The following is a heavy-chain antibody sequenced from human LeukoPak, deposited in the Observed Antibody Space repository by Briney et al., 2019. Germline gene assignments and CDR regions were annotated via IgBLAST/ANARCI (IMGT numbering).Heavy chain of an antibody. CDR1: GYTFTSYY. V-gene: IGHV1-46*01. CDR3: ASDWGNTRTYSWGYYFDY. J-gene: IGHJ4*02. CDR2: INPSAGGT. Sequence: ASVKISCKASGYTFTSYYVHWVGQAPGQGLEWMGIINPSAGGTQYAQNFQGRVTMTRDTSTSTVYMELTSLRSENTAVYFCASDWGNTRTYSWGYYFDYWGQGTLVTVSS. D-gene: IGHD3-10*01.